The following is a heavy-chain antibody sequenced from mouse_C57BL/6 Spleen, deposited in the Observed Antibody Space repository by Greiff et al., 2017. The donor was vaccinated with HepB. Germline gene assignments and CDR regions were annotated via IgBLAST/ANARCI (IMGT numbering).Heavy chain of an antibody. CDR3: ARQRGGYGSSYAYFDY. Sequence: EVKLVESGGGLVKPGGSLKLSCAASGFTFSSYTMSWVRQTPEKRLEWVATISGGGGNTYYPDSVKGRYTISRDNAKNTLYLQMSSLRSEDTALYYCARQRGGYGSSYAYFDYWGQGTTLTVSS. V-gene: IGHV5-9*01. D-gene: IGHD1-1*01. CDR2: ISGGGGNT. CDR1: GFTFSSYT. J-gene: IGHJ2*01.